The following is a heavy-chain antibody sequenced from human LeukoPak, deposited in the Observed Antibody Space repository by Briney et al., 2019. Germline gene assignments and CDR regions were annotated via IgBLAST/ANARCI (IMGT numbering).Heavy chain of an antibody. Sequence: KPSETLSLTRTVSGASVSSSGYYWTWFRRPPGKGLEWIGYIYHSGSANYNPSLKSRVTISVDTSKNQFSLKLTSMTAADTAVYYCGRETIAATGTSVFFDYWGQGTLVTVSS. V-gene: IGHV4-61*08. CDR3: GRETIAATGTSVFFDY. CDR1: GASVSSSGYY. D-gene: IGHD6-13*01. CDR2: IYHSGSA. J-gene: IGHJ4*02.